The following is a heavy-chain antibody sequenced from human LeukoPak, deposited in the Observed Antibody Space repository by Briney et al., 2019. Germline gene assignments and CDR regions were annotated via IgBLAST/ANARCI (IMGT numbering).Heavy chain of an antibody. CDR1: GFTVSSNY. CDR3: AKSISAYYDILTGYND. CDR2: ISGSGGST. J-gene: IGHJ4*02. Sequence: PGGSLRLSCAASGFTVSSNYMSWVRQAPGKGLEWVSAISGSGGSTYYADSVKGRFTISRDNSKNTLYLQMNSLRAEDTAVYYCAKSISAYYDILTGYNDWGQGTLVTVSS. D-gene: IGHD3-9*01. V-gene: IGHV3-23*01.